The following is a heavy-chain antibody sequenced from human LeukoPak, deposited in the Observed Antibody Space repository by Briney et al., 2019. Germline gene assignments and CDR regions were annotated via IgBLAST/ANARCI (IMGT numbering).Heavy chain of an antibody. CDR2: ISYHGGNI. V-gene: IGHV3-30*04. D-gene: IGHD3-22*01. Sequence: GGSLRLSCAASGFTFSDYAMHWVRQAPGKGLEWVALISYHGGNIYYADSVKGRFTISRDNPKNTLYLQMNSLRAEDTAVYYCARDSSGFLGGDWGQGTLVTVSS. J-gene: IGHJ4*02. CDR1: GFTFSDYA. CDR3: ARDSSGFLGGD.